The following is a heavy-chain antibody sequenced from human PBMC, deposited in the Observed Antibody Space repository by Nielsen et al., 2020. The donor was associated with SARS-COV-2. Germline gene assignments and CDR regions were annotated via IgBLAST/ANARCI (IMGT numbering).Heavy chain of an antibody. J-gene: IGHJ1*01. CDR2: ISATGGIK. D-gene: IGHD6-13*01. Sequence: GGSLRLSCAASGFAFSRYAMSWVRQAPGKGLEWVSVISATGGIKHYADSVKGRFTISRDKSKNTLYVLMNSLRAEDTAVYYCAKMSPPGMAAGSAEYFQYWGQGTLVTVSS. CDR1: GFAFSRYA. V-gene: IGHV3-23*01. CDR3: AKMSPPGMAAGSAEYFQY.